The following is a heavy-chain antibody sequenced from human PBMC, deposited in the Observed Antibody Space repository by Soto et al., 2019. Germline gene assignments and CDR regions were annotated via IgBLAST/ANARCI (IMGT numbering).Heavy chain of an antibody. V-gene: IGHV4-34*01. J-gene: IGHJ4*02. CDR3: AGVDTAMVLSY. Sequence: SETLSLTCAVYGGSFSGYYWSWIRQPPGKGLEWIGETNHSGSTNYNPSLKSRVTISVGTSKNQFSLKLSSVTAADTAVYYCAGVDTAMVLSYWGQGTLVTVSS. CDR1: GGSFSGYY. D-gene: IGHD5-18*01. CDR2: TNHSGST.